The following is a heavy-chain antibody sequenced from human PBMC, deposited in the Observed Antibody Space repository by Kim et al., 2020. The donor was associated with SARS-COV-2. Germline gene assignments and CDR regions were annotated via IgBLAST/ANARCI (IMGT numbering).Heavy chain of an antibody. Sequence: SETLSLTCTVSGGSISSYYWSWIRQPPGKGLEWIGYIYYSGSTNYNPSLKSRVTISVDTSKNQFSLKLSCVTAADTAVYYCARDKGINGGMDVWGQGTTVTVSS. V-gene: IGHV4-59*13. CDR3: ARDKGINGGMDV. D-gene: IGHD2-15*01. CDR1: GGSISSYY. J-gene: IGHJ6*02. CDR2: IYYSGST.